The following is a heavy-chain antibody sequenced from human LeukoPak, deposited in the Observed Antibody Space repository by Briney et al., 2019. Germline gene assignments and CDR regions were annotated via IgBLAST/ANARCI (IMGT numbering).Heavy chain of an antibody. CDR2: IKQGGSEI. J-gene: IGHJ4*02. V-gene: IGHV3-7*01. CDR3: ARDRESESDSEGDY. CDR1: EFTFSRYW. D-gene: IGHD4-11*01. Sequence: PGGSLRLSCSASEFTFSRYWMSWVRQAPGKGLEYVALIKQGGSEIYHLDSVKDRFTISRHHTTNSLYLQINSLRVEDTALYCCARDRESESDSEGDYWGQGTLVTVSS.